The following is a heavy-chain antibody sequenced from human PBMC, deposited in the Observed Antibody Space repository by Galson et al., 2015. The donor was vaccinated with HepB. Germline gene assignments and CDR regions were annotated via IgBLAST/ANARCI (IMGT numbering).Heavy chain of an antibody. D-gene: IGHD7-27*01. CDR3: VGTTSKDY. V-gene: IGHV3-53*01. CDR2: IYSADST. CDR1: VFTVRNNY. Sequence: SLRLSCAASVFTVRNNYMSWVRQAPGKGLEWASVIYSADSTYYADSVKGRFTISRDNSENTLYLQMNSLRTEDTAVYYCVGTTSKDYWGQGTLVTVSS. J-gene: IGHJ4*02.